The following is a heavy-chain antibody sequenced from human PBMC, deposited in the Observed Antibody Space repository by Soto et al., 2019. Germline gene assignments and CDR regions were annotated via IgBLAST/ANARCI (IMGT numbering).Heavy chain of an antibody. Sequence: QAQLVQSGAEVKKPGASVKVSCKTSGYTFTAYYIHWVRQAPGQGLEWVGWINPKTGDTKYAQKFQGRVTMTGDTSITTAYMELGRLRSDDTAVYYCARQLAYCGGYCYTEPIDYWGQGTLVTVSS. D-gene: IGHD2-21*02. CDR1: GYTFTAYY. J-gene: IGHJ4*02. V-gene: IGHV1-2*02. CDR3: ARQLAYCGGYCYTEPIDY. CDR2: INPKTGDT.